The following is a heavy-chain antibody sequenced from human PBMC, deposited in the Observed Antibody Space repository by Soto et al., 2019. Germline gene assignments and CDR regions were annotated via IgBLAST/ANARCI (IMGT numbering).Heavy chain of an antibody. CDR3: ANDSPYAPYNWNYVHYFDY. CDR2: ISGSGGST. V-gene: IGHV3-23*01. Sequence: GGSLRLSCTASGITFSNYAMSWARQAPGKGLEWVSAISGSGGSTYYADSVKGRFTISRDNSKNTLYLQMNSLRAEDTAVYYCANDSPYAPYNWNYVHYFDYWGQGTLVTVSS. CDR1: GITFSNYA. D-gene: IGHD1-7*01. J-gene: IGHJ4*02.